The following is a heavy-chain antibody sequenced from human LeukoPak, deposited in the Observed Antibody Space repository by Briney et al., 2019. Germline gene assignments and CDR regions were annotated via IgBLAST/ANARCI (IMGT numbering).Heavy chain of an antibody. J-gene: IGHJ5*02. D-gene: IGHD5-18*01. CDR2: MNPINGNT. V-gene: IGHV1-8*01. CDR1: GYTFTIYD. CDR3: ARAPREWGYNH. Sequence: EASVTVSCKASGYTFTIYDINWVRQATGQGLEWMGWMNPINGNTGYAQKFQGRVTMTRDTSIRTAYMELSSLRSDDTAVYYCARAPREWGYNHWGQGTLVTVSS.